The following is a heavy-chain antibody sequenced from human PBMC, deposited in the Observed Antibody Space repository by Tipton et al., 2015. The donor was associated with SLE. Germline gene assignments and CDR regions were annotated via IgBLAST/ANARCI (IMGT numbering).Heavy chain of an antibody. CDR1: GGSFSTYY. J-gene: IGHJ4*02. Sequence: TLSLTCTIYGGSFSTYYWTWIRQSPGTGLEWIGEINHSGSTDYNPSLKSRVTISVDTSKNQFSLNLDSVTAADTAVYYCARHGPPIAATGLDYWGQGTLVTVSS. V-gene: IGHV4-34*01. CDR2: INHSGST. D-gene: IGHD6-13*01. CDR3: ARHGPPIAATGLDY.